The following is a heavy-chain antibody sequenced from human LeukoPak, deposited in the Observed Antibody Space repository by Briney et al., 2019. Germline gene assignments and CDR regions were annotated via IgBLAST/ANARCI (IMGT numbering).Heavy chain of an antibody. CDR1: GFTFNNYD. J-gene: IGHJ4*02. Sequence: PGGSLRLSCAASGFTFNNYDLIWVRQAPGKGLEWVSAISNDGGGSNYAALVKRRITISGNDTNNTLLQQMDSLRADDTALYYCAKGSSGYFFDLWGQGTLVTVSS. CDR2: ISNDGGGS. D-gene: IGHD3-22*01. V-gene: IGHV3-23*01. CDR3: AKGSSGYFFDL.